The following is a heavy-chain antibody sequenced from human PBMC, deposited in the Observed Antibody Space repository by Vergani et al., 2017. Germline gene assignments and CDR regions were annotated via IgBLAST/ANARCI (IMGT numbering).Heavy chain of an antibody. CDR2: IYYSGST. CDR1: GGSISSYY. Sequence: QVQLQESGPGLVKPSETLSLTCTVSGGSISSYYWSWIRQPPGKGLEWIGYIYYSGSTNYNPSLKSRVTISVDTSKNQFSLKLSSVTAADTAVYYCARDRSHYYDSSGCDGHYYYYGMDVWGQGTTVTVSS. D-gene: IGHD3-22*01. CDR3: ARDRSHYYDSSGCDGHYYYYGMDV. J-gene: IGHJ6*02. V-gene: IGHV4-59*01.